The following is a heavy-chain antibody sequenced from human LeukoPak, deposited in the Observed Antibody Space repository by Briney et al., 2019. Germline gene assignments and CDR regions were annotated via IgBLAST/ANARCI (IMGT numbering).Heavy chain of an antibody. CDR2: IWYDGSNK. CDR1: GFTFSSYG. D-gene: IGHD3-22*01. CDR3: ARDLEVYYDSSGYALDY. Sequence: PGRSLRLSCAASGFTFSSYGMHWVRQAPGKGLEWVAVIWYDGSNKYYADSVKGRFTISRDNSKNTLYLQMNSLRAEDTAVYYCARDLEVYYDSSGYALDYWGQGTLVTVSS. V-gene: IGHV3-33*01. J-gene: IGHJ4*02.